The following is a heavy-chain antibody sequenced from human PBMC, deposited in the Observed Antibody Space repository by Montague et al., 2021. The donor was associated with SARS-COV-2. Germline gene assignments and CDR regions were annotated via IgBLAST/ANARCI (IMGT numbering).Heavy chain of an antibody. CDR2: ISYSGST. V-gene: IGHV4-39*01. J-gene: IGHJ3*02. D-gene: IGHD3-10*01. Sequence: SETLSLTCTVSGGSIGGTNYYWDWIRQSPGKGLEWIGSISYSGSTYYKSSLKSRVTISVDTSKNQFSLRLSSVTAADTAVYYCAGHITGSGNAFDIWGQGTMVTVSS. CDR3: AGHITGSGNAFDI. CDR1: GGSIGGTNYY.